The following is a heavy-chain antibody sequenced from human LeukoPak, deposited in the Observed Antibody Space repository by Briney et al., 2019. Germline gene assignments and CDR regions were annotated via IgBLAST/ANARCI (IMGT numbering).Heavy chain of an antibody. CDR1: GFTFSSYW. D-gene: IGHD3-9*01. V-gene: IGHV3-7*01. Sequence: GGSLRLSCAASGFTFSSYWMSWVRQAPGKGLEWVATIKEDGSENNYVDSVKGRFTISRDNAKNSLYLQMNSLRAGDTTVYYCARGLIIDYWGQGTLVTVSS. CDR2: IKEDGSEN. CDR3: ARGLIIDY. J-gene: IGHJ4*02.